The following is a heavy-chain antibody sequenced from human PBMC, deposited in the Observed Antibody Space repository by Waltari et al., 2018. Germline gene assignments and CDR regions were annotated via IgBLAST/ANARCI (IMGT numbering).Heavy chain of an antibody. CDR3: ARAWRSGYYNPFDY. V-gene: IGHV1-2*02. Sequence: QVQLVQSGAEVKKPGASVKVSCKASGYTFTGYYMHWVRQAPGKGLEWMGWINPNSGGTNYEQKFQGRVTMTRDTSISTAYMELSRLRSDDTAVYYCARAWRSGYYNPFDYWGQGTLVTVSS. J-gene: IGHJ4*02. CDR1: GYTFTGYY. CDR2: INPNSGGT. D-gene: IGHD3-3*01.